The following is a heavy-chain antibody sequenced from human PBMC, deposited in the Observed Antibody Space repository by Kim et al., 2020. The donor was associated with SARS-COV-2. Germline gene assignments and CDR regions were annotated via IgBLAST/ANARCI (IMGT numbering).Heavy chain of an antibody. J-gene: IGHJ6*02. CDR3: VGCEGVRGGQQLVYYYYYGMDV. D-gene: IGHD6-13*01. CDR2: IYYSGST. V-gene: IGHV4-39*01. Sequence: SETLSLTCTVSGGSISSSIYYWGWIRQPPGKGLEWIGSIYYSGSTYYNPSLKSRVTISVDTSKNQFSLKLSSVTAADTAVYYCVGCEGVRGGQQLVYYYYYGMDVWGQGTTVTVSS. CDR1: GGSISSSIYY.